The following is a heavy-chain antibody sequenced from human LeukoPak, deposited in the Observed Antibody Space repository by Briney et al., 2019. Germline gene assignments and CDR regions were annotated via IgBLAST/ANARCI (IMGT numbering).Heavy chain of an antibody. CDR1: GYTFTSYD. D-gene: IGHD3-3*02. CDR2: MNPNSGNT. Sequence: ASVKVSCKASGYTFTSYDINWVRQAPGQGLEWMGWMNPNSGNTGYAQKFQGRVTMTRNTSISTAYMELSSLRSEDTAVYYCARGLAPSRRRWFDPWGQGTLVTVSS. J-gene: IGHJ5*02. CDR3: ARGLAPSRRRWFDP. V-gene: IGHV1-8*01.